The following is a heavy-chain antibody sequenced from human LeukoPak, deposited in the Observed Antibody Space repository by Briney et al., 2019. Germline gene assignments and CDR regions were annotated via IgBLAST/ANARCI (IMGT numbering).Heavy chain of an antibody. D-gene: IGHD6-6*01. CDR1: GGSISSYY. Sequence: SETLSLTCTVSGGSISSYYWSWIRQPAGKGLEWIGRIYTSGSTNYNPSLKSRVTMSVDTSKNQFSLKLSSVTAADTAVYYCARGKGRFEYSSSSTGFDYWGQGTLVTVSS. J-gene: IGHJ4*02. V-gene: IGHV4-4*07. CDR2: IYTSGST. CDR3: ARGKGRFEYSSSSTGFDY.